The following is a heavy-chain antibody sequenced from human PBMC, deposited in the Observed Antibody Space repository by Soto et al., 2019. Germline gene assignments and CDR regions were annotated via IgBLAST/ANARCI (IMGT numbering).Heavy chain of an antibody. Sequence: QVQLQESGPGLVKPSETLSLTCTVSGGPISSYYWSWIRQPPGKGLEWIGYIYYSGITNYNPSLKSRVTISVDTSKNQFSLKLSSVTAADTAVYYCARYKSNYYYGMDVWGQGTTVTVS. CDR3: ARYKSNYYYGMDV. CDR1: GGPISSYY. CDR2: IYYSGIT. J-gene: IGHJ6*02. V-gene: IGHV4-59*01. D-gene: IGHD1-20*01.